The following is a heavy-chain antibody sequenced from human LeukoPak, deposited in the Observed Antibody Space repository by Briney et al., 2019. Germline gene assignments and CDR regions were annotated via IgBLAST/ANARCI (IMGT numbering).Heavy chain of an antibody. D-gene: IGHD1-26*01. CDR3: ARRERGDAFDI. CDR1: GGTFSSYA. J-gene: IGHJ3*02. Sequence: GASVKVSCKASGGTFSSYAISWVRRAPGQGLEWMGRIIPILGIANYAQKFQGRVTITADKSTSTAYMELSSLRSEDTAVYYCARRERGDAFDIWGQGTMVTVSS. V-gene: IGHV1-69*04. CDR2: IIPILGIA.